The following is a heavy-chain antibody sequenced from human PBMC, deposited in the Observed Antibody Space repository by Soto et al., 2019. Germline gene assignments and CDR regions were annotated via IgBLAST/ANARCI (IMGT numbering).Heavy chain of an antibody. CDR2: IYYSGST. J-gene: IGHJ5*02. CDR3: VREGGDNWCDP. CDR1: GGSISSGDYY. Sequence: QVQLQESGPGLVKPSQTLSLTCTVSGGSISSGDYYWSWIRQPPGKGLEWIGYIYYSGSTFYNPSLKNRGTISLDTSKIQFSLKLSSVTAADTAVYYCVREGGDNWCDPWGQGTLVTVSS. V-gene: IGHV4-30-4*01. D-gene: IGHD3-16*01.